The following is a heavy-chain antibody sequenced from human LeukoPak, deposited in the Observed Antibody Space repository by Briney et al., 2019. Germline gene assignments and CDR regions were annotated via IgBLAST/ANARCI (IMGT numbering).Heavy chain of an antibody. V-gene: IGHV3-30-3*01. CDR3: ARESGDYDILTGYYMPKYYFDY. CDR1: GFTFSSYA. Sequence: GSLRLSFAASGFTFSSYAMHWVRQAPGKGLEWVAVISYDGSNKYYADSVKGRFTISRDNSKNTLYLQMNSLRAEDTAVYYCARESGDYDILTGYYMPKYYFDYWGQGTLVTVSS. D-gene: IGHD3-9*01. CDR2: ISYDGSNK. J-gene: IGHJ4*02.